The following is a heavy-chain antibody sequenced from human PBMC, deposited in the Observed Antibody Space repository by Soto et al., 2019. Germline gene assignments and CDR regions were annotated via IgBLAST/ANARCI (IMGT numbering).Heavy chain of an antibody. CDR1: GYTFTSYG. V-gene: IGHV1-18*01. D-gene: IGHD6-19*01. Sequence: EASVKVSCKASGYTFTSYGISWVRQAPGQGLEWMGWISAYNGNTNYAQKLQGRVTMTTDTSTSTAYMELRSLRSDDTAVYYCARDPTTIAVAPYDAFDIWGQGTMVTVSS. CDR3: ARDPTTIAVAPYDAFDI. J-gene: IGHJ3*02. CDR2: ISAYNGNT.